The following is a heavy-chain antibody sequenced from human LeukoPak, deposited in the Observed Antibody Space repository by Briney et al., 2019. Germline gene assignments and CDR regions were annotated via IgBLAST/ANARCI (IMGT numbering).Heavy chain of an antibody. Sequence: GASVKVSCKASGYSFTGFYMHWVRQAPGQGLEWMGLIDPSGGSTRYPQKFQGRVTMTGDTSTSTVYMELSSLRFEDTAVYYCARGSTYCSSISCPMINCDYWGRGTLVTVSS. CDR3: ARGSTYCSSISCPMINCDY. CDR2: IDPSGGST. D-gene: IGHD2-2*01. J-gene: IGHJ4*02. CDR1: GYSFTGFY. V-gene: IGHV1-46*01.